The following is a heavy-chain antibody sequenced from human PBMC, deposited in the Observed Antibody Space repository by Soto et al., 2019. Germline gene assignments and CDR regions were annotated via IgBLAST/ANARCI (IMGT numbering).Heavy chain of an antibody. D-gene: IGHD3-10*01. Sequence: VKSSCKGCGYSLTSYWSGWVRQMPGKGLEWMGIIYPGDSDTTYYADSVKGRFTISRDNAKNSLYLQMNSLRAEDTAVYYCAREWVTMGYWGQGTLVTVSS. CDR1: GYSLTSYW. CDR3: AREWVTMGY. V-gene: IGHV5-51*01. J-gene: IGHJ4*02. CDR2: IYPGDSDT.